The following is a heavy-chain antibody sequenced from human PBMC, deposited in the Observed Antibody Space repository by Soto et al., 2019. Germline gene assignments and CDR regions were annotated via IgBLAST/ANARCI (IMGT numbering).Heavy chain of an antibody. CDR1: GGSFSGYY. CDR3: ARGKGLLLWFGELKPGGVAELDY. V-gene: IGHV4-34*01. CDR2: INHSGST. Sequence: PSETLSLTCAVYGGSFSGYYWSWIRQPPGKGLEWIGEINHSGSTNYNPSLKSRVTISVDTSKNQFSLKLSSVTAADTAVYYCARGKGLLLWFGELKPGGVAELDYWGQGTLVTVSS. J-gene: IGHJ4*02. D-gene: IGHD3-10*01.